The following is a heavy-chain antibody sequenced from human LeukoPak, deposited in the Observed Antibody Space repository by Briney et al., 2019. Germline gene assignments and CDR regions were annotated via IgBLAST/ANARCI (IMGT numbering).Heavy chain of an antibody. CDR2: ISAYNGNT. CDR3: ARLIVVVPAASYYFDY. J-gene: IGHJ4*02. Sequence: GASVRVSCKASGYTFTSYGISWGREAPGQGREWVGWISAYNGNTNYAQKLQGRVTMTTDTSTSTDYMELRSLRSHDTAVYYCARLIVVVPAASYYFDYWGQGTLVTVSS. D-gene: IGHD2-2*01. V-gene: IGHV1-18*01. CDR1: GYTFTSYG.